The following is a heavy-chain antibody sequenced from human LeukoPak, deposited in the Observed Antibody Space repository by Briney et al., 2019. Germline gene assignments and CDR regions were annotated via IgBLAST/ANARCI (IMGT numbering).Heavy chain of an antibody. CDR1: GFTLSSCE. CDR2: ISRAGNSI. CDR3: ARGPYSSNWYVDY. V-gene: IGHV3-48*03. D-gene: IGHD6-13*01. Sequence: SLRLCCAASGFTLSSCEMNWVRLAAGEGLEWISYISRAGNSIYYGDSVKGRFTISRDSAKNSLYLQMNSLRAEDTAVYYCARGPYSSNWYVDYWGQGTLVTVAS. J-gene: IGHJ4*02.